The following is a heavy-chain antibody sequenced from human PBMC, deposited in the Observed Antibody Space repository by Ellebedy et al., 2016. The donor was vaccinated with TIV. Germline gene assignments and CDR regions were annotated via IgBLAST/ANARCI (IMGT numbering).Heavy chain of an antibody. D-gene: IGHD2-2*01. CDR2: INAGNGNT. V-gene: IGHV1-3*01. J-gene: IGHJ6*02. Sequence: ASVKVSCXASGYTFTSYGISWVRQAPGQGLEWMGWINAGNGNTKYSQKFQGRVTITRDTSASTAYMELSSLRSEDTAVYYCARGYCSSTSCPTGDMDVWGQGTTVTVSS. CDR1: GYTFTSYG. CDR3: ARGYCSSTSCPTGDMDV.